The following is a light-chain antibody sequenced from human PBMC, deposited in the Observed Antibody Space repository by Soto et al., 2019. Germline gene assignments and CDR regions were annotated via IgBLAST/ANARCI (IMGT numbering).Light chain of an antibody. V-gene: IGLV2-14*01. CDR1: SSDVGGYNY. Sequence: QSALTQPASVSGSPGQSITISCTGTSSDVGGYNYVSWYQQHPGKAPKLMIYEVSNRPSGVSDRFSGSRSGNMASLTISGLQAEDESDYYCISYTSSSTWVFGGGTKLTVL. J-gene: IGLJ3*02. CDR2: EVS. CDR3: ISYTSSSTWV.